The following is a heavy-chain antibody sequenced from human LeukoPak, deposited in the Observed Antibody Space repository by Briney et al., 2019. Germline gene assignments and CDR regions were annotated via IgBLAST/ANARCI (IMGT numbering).Heavy chain of an antibody. J-gene: IGHJ4*02. CDR2: INPNSGGT. CDR3: ARESVPAVAARRGLNY. CDR1: GYTFTDYY. D-gene: IGHD6-6*01. V-gene: IGHV1-2*02. Sequence: EASVKVSCKASGYTFTDYYMHWVRQAPGQGLEWMGWINPNSGGTNYAQKFQGRVTMTRDTSISTVYMEMSRLRSDDTAVYYCARESVPAVAARRGLNYWGQGTLVAVSS.